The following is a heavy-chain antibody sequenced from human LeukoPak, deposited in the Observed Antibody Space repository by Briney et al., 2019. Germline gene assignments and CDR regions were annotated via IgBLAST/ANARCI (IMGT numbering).Heavy chain of an antibody. CDR3: AKRXXXXXXXDAFDI. CDR2: ISWNSGSI. CDR1: GFTFDDYA. Sequence: GRSLRLSCAASGFTFDDYAMHWVRQAPGKGLEWVSGISWNSGSIGYADSVKGRFTISRDNAKNSLYLQMNSLRAEDTALYYCAKRXXXXXXXDAFDIWGQGTMX. V-gene: IGHV3-9*01. J-gene: IGHJ3*02.